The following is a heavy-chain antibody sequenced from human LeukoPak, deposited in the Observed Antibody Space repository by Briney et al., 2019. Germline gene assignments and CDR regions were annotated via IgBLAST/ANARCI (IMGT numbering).Heavy chain of an antibody. CDR2: ISVYNGNT. CDR1: GYTFNSYG. Sequence: ASVKVSCKASGYTFNSYGISWVRQAPGQGLEWMGWISVYNGNTNYAQKVQGRVTMTTDTSTSTAYMELRSLRSDDTAVYYCARDLAIYYMDVWGKGTTVTISS. V-gene: IGHV1-18*01. J-gene: IGHJ6*03. CDR3: ARDLAIYYMDV.